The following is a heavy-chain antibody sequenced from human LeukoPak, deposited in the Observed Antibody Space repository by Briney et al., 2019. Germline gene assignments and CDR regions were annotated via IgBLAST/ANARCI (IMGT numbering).Heavy chain of an antibody. CDR2: ISPFFDVA. CDR3: ARDTNEEYSSSSDGLAV. Sequence: GASVKVSCKASGGNFTNYVIHWVRHAPGQGLEWMGRISPFFDVANYAQRFQDRVTFTADKITNTAYMQISSLKSEDTAMYFCARDTNEEYSSSSDGLAVWGQGTTVTVSS. D-gene: IGHD6-6*01. J-gene: IGHJ6*02. CDR1: GGNFTNYV. V-gene: IGHV1-69*10.